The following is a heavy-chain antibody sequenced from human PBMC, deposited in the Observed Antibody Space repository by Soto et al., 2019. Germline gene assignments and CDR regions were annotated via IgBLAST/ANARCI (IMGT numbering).Heavy chain of an antibody. J-gene: IGHJ6*02. CDR3: ARGDYGDYHSYSYCMAG. CDR1: GGSFNSAA. CDR2: IIPISGTT. Sequence: QVQLVQSGAEVKKPGSSVKVSCKASGGSFNSAAINWVRQAPGQGLEWMGGIIPISGTTNYAQKFQGRVTITGDDSTGTAYMDVSSLRSEDTAIYYCARGDYGDYHSYSYCMAGWGQGTTVTVSS. D-gene: IGHD4-17*01. V-gene: IGHV1-69*01.